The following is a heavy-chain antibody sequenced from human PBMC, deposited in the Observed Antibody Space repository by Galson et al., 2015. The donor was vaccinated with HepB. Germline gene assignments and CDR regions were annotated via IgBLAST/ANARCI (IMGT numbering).Heavy chain of an antibody. Sequence: SLRLSCAASGFTFSSYAMSRVRQTPGKGLQWVSSISGSGAGSYFADSVKGRFIISRDNSKNTLYLQMNSLRAEDTAVYYCAKERPSQYISGWDSDYWGQGTLVTVSS. D-gene: IGHD6-19*01. CDR1: GFTFSSYA. V-gene: IGHV3-23*01. J-gene: IGHJ4*02. CDR3: AKERPSQYISGWDSDY. CDR2: ISGSGAGS.